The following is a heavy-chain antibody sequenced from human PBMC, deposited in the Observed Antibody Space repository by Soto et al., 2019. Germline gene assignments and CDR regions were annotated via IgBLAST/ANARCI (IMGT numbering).Heavy chain of an antibody. CDR1: GYTFTGYY. D-gene: IGHD6-13*01. CDR3: ARDRGEWNIAAKRNGLDY. J-gene: IGHJ4*02. Sequence: ASVKVSCKASGYTFTGYYMHWVRQAPGQGLEWMGWINPNSGGTNYAQRFQGWVTMTRDTSISTAYMELSRLRSDDTAVYYCARDRGEWNIAAKRNGLDYWGQGTLVTVSS. CDR2: INPNSGGT. V-gene: IGHV1-2*04.